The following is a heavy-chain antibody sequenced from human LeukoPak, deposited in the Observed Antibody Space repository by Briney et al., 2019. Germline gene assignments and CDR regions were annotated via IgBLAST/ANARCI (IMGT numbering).Heavy chain of an antibody. D-gene: IGHD2-2*03. Sequence: SETLSLTCSVSGGSLSSYYWTWLRQPPGKGLEWIGYIYYSGSTKYNPSLKSRVTMSVDTSKNRFSLKLSSVTAADTAVYYCARHRGYCSSTSCSYNWFDPWGQGTLVTVSS. V-gene: IGHV4-59*08. CDR3: ARHRGYCSSTSCSYNWFDP. CDR1: GGSLSSYY. J-gene: IGHJ5*02. CDR2: IYYSGST.